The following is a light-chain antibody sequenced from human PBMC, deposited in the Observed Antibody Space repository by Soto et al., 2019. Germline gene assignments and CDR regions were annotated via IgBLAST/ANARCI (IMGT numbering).Light chain of an antibody. Sequence: QSVLTSPASVSGSPGQSITISCTVTSSDVGSYNLVSWYQQHPGKAPKLMIYEVSKRPSGVSNRFSGSKSGNTASLTISGLQAEDGADYYCCSYAGSSTSPYVFGTGTKVTVL. CDR1: SSDVGSYNL. CDR3: CSYAGSSTSPYV. J-gene: IGLJ1*01. CDR2: EVS. V-gene: IGLV2-23*02.